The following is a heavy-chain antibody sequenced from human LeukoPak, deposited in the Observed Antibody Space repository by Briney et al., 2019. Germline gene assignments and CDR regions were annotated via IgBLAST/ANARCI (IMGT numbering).Heavy chain of an antibody. Sequence: PSETLSLTXTVSGGSISSSSYYWGWIRQPPGKGLEWIGSIYYSGSTYYNPSLKSRVTISVDTSKNQFSLKLSSVTAADTAVYYCARRFLSNYVYYFDYWGQGTLVTVSS. V-gene: IGHV4-39*01. D-gene: IGHD4-11*01. CDR3: ARRFLSNYVYYFDY. CDR2: IYYSGST. J-gene: IGHJ4*02. CDR1: GGSISSSSYY.